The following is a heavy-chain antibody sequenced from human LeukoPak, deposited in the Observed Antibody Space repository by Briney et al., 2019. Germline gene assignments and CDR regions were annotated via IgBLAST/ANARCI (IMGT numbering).Heavy chain of an antibody. D-gene: IGHD2-2*01. CDR2: ISSSGSTI. J-gene: IGHJ3*02. V-gene: IGHV3-48*03. Sequence: VGSLRLSCAASGFTFSSYEMNWVRQAPGKGLEWVSYISSSGSTIYYADSVKGRFTISRDNAKNSLYLQMNSLRAEDTAVYYCARVPIEYDAFDIWGQGTMVTVSS. CDR3: ARVPIEYDAFDI. CDR1: GFTFSSYE.